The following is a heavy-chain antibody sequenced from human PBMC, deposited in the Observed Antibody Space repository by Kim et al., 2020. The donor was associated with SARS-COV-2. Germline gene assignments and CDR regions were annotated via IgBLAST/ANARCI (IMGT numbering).Heavy chain of an antibody. CDR1: GDSVSSNSAA. V-gene: IGHV6-1*01. J-gene: IGHJ5*02. Sequence: SQTLSLTCAISGDSVSSNSAAWNWIRQSPSRGLEWLGRTYYRSKWYNDYAVSVKSRITINPDTSKNQFSLQLNSVTPEDTAVYYCARGGLMDPYDFWSGYYTSWFDPWGQGTLVTVSS. CDR3: ARGGLMDPYDFWSGYYTSWFDP. D-gene: IGHD3-3*01. CDR2: TYYRSKWYN.